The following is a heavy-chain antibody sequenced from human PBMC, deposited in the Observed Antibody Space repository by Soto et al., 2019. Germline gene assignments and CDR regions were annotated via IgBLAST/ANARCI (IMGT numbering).Heavy chain of an antibody. CDR1: GFTFSSYS. J-gene: IGHJ6*03. Sequence: EVQLVESGGGLVQPGGSLRLSCAASGFTFSSYSMNWVRQAPGKGLEWVSYISSSSSTIYYADSVKGRFTISRDNAKNSLYLQMNSLRAEDTAVYYCARVKTRSTMVRGDQYYMDVWGKGTTVTVSS. CDR3: ARVKTRSTMVRGDQYYMDV. CDR2: ISSSSSTI. D-gene: IGHD3-10*01. V-gene: IGHV3-48*01.